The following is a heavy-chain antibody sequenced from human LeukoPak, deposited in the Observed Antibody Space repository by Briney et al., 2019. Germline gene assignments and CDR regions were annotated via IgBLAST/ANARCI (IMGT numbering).Heavy chain of an antibody. Sequence: PGASVKVSCKASGYTFTGYYMHWVRQAPRQGLEWMGWINPNSGGTNYAQKFQGRVTMTRDTSISTAYMELSRLRSDDTAVYYCARVRLRVYGSGPYYFDYWGQGTLVTVSS. CDR2: INPNSGGT. V-gene: IGHV1-2*02. D-gene: IGHD3-10*01. CDR3: ARVRLRVYGSGPYYFDY. J-gene: IGHJ4*02. CDR1: GYTFTGYY.